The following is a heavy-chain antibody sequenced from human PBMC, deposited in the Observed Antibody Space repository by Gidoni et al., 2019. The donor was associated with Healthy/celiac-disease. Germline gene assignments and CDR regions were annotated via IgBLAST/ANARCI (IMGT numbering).Heavy chain of an antibody. J-gene: IGHJ4*02. CDR1: GFTFSSYG. D-gene: IGHD3-10*01. Sequence: QVQLVESGGGVFQPGGSLRLPCAASGFTFSSYGMHWVRQAPGKGLEWVAFIRYDGSNKYYADSVKGRFTISRDNSKNTLYLQMNSLRAEDTAVYYCAKIQPLRGSGEMDYWGQGTLVTVSS. CDR2: IRYDGSNK. CDR3: AKIQPLRGSGEMDY. V-gene: IGHV3-30*02.